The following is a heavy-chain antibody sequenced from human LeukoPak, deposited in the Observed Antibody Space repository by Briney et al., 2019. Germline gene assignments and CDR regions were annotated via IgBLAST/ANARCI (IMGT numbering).Heavy chain of an antibody. J-gene: IGHJ4*02. CDR3: ARDGYSSSSYFDY. V-gene: IGHV4-31*03. D-gene: IGHD6-6*01. Sequence: PSETLSLTCTVSGGSISSGGYYWSWIRQHPGKGLEWIGYMYFSGITSYSPSLKSRVTISVDTSKNQFSLKLSSVTAADTAVYYCARDGYSSSSYFDYWGQGTLVTVSS. CDR1: GGSISSGGYY. CDR2: MYFSGIT.